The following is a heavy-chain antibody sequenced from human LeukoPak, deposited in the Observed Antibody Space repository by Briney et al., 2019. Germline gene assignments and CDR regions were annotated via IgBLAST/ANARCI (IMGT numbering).Heavy chain of an antibody. D-gene: IGHD5-12*01. CDR1: GGTFSSYA. CDR3: ASRRGVAPNYYFDY. V-gene: IGHV1-69*04. CDR2: IIPILGIA. J-gene: IGHJ4*02. Sequence: SVKVSCKASGGTFSSYAISWVRQAPGQGLEWMGRIIPILGIANYAQKFQGRVTITADKSTSTAYMELSSLRSEDTAVYYCASRRGVAPNYYFDYWGQGTLVTVSS.